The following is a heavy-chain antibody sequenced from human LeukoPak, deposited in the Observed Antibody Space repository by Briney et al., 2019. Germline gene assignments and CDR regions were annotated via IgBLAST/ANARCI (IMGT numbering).Heavy chain of an antibody. J-gene: IGHJ4*02. CDR3: ARHSRRDGYTLDY. V-gene: IGHV4-59*08. CDR1: GGSISSYY. CDR2: IYYSGST. Sequence: KSSETLSLTCTVSGGSISSYYWSWIRQPPGKGLEWIGYIYYSGSTNYNPSLKSRVTISVDTSKNQFSLKLSSVTAAGTAVYYCARHSRRDGYTLDYWGQGTLVTVSS. D-gene: IGHD5-12*01.